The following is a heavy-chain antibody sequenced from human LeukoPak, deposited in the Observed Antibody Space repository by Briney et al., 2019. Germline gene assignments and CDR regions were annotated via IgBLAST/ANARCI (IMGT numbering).Heavy chain of an antibody. CDR2: IIRLFGIA. V-gene: IGHV1-69*13. Sequence: ASVKVSCKASGGTFSRYAISWVRQAPGQGPEWMGGIIRLFGIANYAQKFQDRLKITADESTSTAYMELSGLRSQDTAVYYCARDHKRWDRRDYDFWSGYYNFAGWGQGTLVTVSS. J-gene: IGHJ4*02. CDR1: GGTFSRYA. CDR3: ARDHKRWDRRDYDFWSGYYNFAG. D-gene: IGHD3-3*01.